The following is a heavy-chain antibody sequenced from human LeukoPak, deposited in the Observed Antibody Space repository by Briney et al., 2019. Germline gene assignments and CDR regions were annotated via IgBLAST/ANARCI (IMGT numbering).Heavy chain of an antibody. CDR2: IYYSGST. D-gene: IGHD2-15*01. CDR1: GGSISSGDYY. J-gene: IGHJ6*02. CDR3: ARVPTGYCGGGSCYPGGMDV. Sequence: SQALSLTCTVSGGSISSGDYYWSWIRQPPGKGLEWIGYIYYSGSTYHNPSLKSRVTISVDTSKNQFSLKLSSVTAADTAVYYCARVPTGYCGGGSCYPGGMDVWGQGTTVTVSS. V-gene: IGHV4-30-4*01.